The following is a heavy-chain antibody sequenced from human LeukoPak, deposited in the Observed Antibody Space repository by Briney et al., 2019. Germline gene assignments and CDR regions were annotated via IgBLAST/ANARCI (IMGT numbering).Heavy chain of an antibody. V-gene: IGHV4-34*01. CDR2: INHSGST. CDR3: ARGSGYSSSWANDY. D-gene: IGHD6-13*01. J-gene: IGHJ4*02. Sequence: PSETLSLTCAVYGGSFSGYYWSWIRQPPGKGLEWIGEINHSGSTNYNPSLKSRVTISVDTSKNQFSLKLSSVTAADTAVYYCARGSGYSSSWANDYWGQGTLVTVSS. CDR1: GGSFSGYY.